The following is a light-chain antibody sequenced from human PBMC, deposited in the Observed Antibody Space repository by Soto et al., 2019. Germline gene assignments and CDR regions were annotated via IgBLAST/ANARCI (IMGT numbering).Light chain of an antibody. CDR2: KAS. Sequence: IQLTQSPSSLSASVGDRVTITCRASQGISSYLDWYQKKQGKAPKLLIYKASTLKSGVPSRLRGSGYGTELTITISSMKTDDFETYYCQHYNSYSEAFGQGTKVDIK. CDR3: QHYNSYSEA. CDR1: QGISSY. J-gene: IGKJ1*01. V-gene: IGKV1-5*03.